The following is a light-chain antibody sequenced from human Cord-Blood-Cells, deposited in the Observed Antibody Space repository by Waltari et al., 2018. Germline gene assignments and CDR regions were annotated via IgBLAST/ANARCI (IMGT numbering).Light chain of an antibody. V-gene: IGLV3-1*01. CDR3: QAWDSSTVV. CDR2: QDS. Sequence: SYVLTQPPSGSVSPGPKASITCSGDTLGDKYACWYQQKPGQSPVLVIYQDSKRPSGIPERFSGSNSGNTATLTISGTQAMDEADYYCQAWDSSTVVFGGGTKLTVL. CDR1: TLGDKY. J-gene: IGLJ2*01.